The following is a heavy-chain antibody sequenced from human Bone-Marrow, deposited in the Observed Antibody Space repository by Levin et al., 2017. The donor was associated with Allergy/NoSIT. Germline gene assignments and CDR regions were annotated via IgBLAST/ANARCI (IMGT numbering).Heavy chain of an antibody. Sequence: GESLKISCAASGFTFSSYSMNWVRRAPGRGLEWISYISSSSGTVYYGDSVRGRFTISRDNVKNSMYLQMSSLRDDDTGVYYCTADLRSWGQGTLVTVSS. V-gene: IGHV3-48*02. J-gene: IGHJ4*02. CDR2: ISSSSGTV. D-gene: IGHD3-10*02. CDR3: TADLRS. CDR1: GFTFSSYS.